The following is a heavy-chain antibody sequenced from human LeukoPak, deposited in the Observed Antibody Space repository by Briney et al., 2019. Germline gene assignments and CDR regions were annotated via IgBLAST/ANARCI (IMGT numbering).Heavy chain of an antibody. J-gene: IGHJ6*03. CDR2: ISSSSSYI. CDR3: ARAGANLYGSGSYRYYYMDV. Sequence: TGGSLRLSCAASGFTFSSYSMNWVRQAPGKGLEWVSSISSSSSYIYYADSVKGRFTISRDNAKNSLYLQMNSLRAEDTAVYYCARAGANLYGSGSYRYYYMDVWGKGTTVTVSS. CDR1: GFTFSSYS. D-gene: IGHD3-10*01. V-gene: IGHV3-21*01.